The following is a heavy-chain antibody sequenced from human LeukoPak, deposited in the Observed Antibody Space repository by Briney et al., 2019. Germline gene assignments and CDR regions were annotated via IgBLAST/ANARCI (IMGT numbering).Heavy chain of an antibody. V-gene: IGHV4-59*01. CDR2: IYYSGST. J-gene: IGHJ4*02. CDR3: ARVRYYDSSGYYPTADY. CDR1: GGFISSYY. Sequence: SETLSLTCTVSGGFISSYYWSWIRQPPGKGLEWIGYIYYSGSTNYNPSLKSRVTISVDTSKNQFSLKLSSVTAADTAVYYCARVRYYDSSGYYPTADYWGQGTLVTVSS. D-gene: IGHD3-22*01.